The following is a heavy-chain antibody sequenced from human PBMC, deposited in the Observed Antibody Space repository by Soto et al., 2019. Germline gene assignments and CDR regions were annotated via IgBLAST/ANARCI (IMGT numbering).Heavy chain of an antibody. CDR1: GFTFSSYS. V-gene: IGHV3-48*02. J-gene: IGHJ3*02. CDR3: ARDHYDFWSGYQHAFDI. Sequence: EVQLVESGGGLVQPGGSLRLSCAASGFTFSSYSMNWVRQAPGKGLEWVSYISSSSSTIYYADSVKGRFTISRDNAKNSLYLQMNSLRDEDTAVYYCARDHYDFWSGYQHAFDIWGQGTMVTVSS. D-gene: IGHD3-3*01. CDR2: ISSSSSTI.